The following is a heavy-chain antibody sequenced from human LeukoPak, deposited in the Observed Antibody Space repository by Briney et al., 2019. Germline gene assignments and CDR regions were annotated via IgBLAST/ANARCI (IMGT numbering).Heavy chain of an antibody. D-gene: IGHD6-19*01. CDR3: ARDGYTNGWDLAY. CDR2: IRYDGSKR. CDR1: GFIFSHYG. J-gene: IGHJ4*02. Sequence: GGSLRLSCSASGFIFSHYGMHWVRQAPGKGLERVTFIRYDGSKRYYADSVKGRFTISRDDSKSTLYLQMNSLRAEDTAVYYCARDGYTNGWDLAYWGQGTLVTVSS. V-gene: IGHV3-30*02.